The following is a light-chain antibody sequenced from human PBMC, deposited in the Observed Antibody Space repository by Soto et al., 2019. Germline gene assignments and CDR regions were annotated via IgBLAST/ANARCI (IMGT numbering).Light chain of an antibody. Sequence: DIQMTQSPSSLSASVGDRVTITCQASQDSSTYLNWYQQKPGKAPKLLIYDASNLETGVPSRFSGSGSGTDFTFTISSLQPEDIATYYCQQYDNLPLTFGGGTKEEMK. J-gene: IGKJ4*01. V-gene: IGKV1-33*01. CDR1: QDSSTY. CDR2: DAS. CDR3: QQYDNLPLT.